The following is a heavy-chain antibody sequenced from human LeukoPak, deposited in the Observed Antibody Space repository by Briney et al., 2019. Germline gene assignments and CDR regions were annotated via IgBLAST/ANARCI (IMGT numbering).Heavy chain of an antibody. Sequence: SETLSLTCTVSGYSISSGYYWGWIRQPPGKGLEWIGSIYHSGSTYYNPSLKSRVTISVDTSKNQFSLKLTSVTAADTAVYYCVRVLWFGELFRFDPWGQGTLVTVSS. J-gene: IGHJ5*02. CDR3: VRVLWFGELFRFDP. D-gene: IGHD3-10*01. CDR2: IYHSGST. V-gene: IGHV4-38-2*02. CDR1: GYSISSGYY.